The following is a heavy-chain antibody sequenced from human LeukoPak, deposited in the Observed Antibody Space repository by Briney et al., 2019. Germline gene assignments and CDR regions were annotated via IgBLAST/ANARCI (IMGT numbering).Heavy chain of an antibody. CDR2: ISRGGDSI. V-gene: IGHV3-23*01. CDR3: AQDLGPTWFDP. Sequence: GGSLRLSCAASGFDFNGLAMSWVRQAPGKGLEWVSVISRGGDSIYYADSVRGRFTISRDNSKNALFLQMNSLRAEDTAVYYCAQDLGPTWFDPWGPGTLVTVSS. D-gene: IGHD7-27*01. J-gene: IGHJ5*02. CDR1: GFDFNGLA.